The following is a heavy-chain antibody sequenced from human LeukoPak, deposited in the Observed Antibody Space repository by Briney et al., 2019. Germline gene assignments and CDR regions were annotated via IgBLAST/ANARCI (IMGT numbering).Heavy chain of an antibody. Sequence: GGSLRLSCAASGFTFSSYWMRWVRQAPGKGLEGVANIKNDGSEEYYVDSVKGRFTISRDNAKNSLFLQMNSLTVEDTAVYYCARLTIYDDTDCWGQGTLVTVSS. J-gene: IGHJ4*02. V-gene: IGHV3-7*01. CDR1: GFTFSSYW. D-gene: IGHD3-3*01. CDR3: ARLTIYDDTDC. CDR2: IKNDGSEE.